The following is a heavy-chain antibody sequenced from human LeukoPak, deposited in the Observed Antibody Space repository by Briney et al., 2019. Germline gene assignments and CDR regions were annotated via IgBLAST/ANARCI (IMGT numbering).Heavy chain of an antibody. CDR1: GGTFSSYA. CDR2: IIPIFGTA. CDR3: ASAAVDYYYYGMDV. V-gene: IGHV1-69*13. D-gene: IGHD6-13*01. Sequence: ASVKVSCKASGGTFSSYAISWVRQAPGQGLEWMGGIIPIFGTANYAQKFQGRVTITADESTSTAYMELSSPRSEDTAVYYCASAAVDYYYYGMDVWGQGTTVTVSS. J-gene: IGHJ6*02.